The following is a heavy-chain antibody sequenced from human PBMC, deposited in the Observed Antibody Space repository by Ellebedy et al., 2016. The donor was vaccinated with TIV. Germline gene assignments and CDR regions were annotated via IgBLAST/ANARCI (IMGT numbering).Heavy chain of an antibody. CDR3: TRDNWPEIVGDAFDV. D-gene: IGHD1-20*01. Sequence: GGSLRLXXTASGFNFGAYAMSWFRQPPGKGLEWVGFIRRKDYGGTTECAASVTGRFTISRDDSKSIAYLQMNSVKIEDTGVYYCTRDNWPEIVGDAFDVWGQGTTVTVSS. V-gene: IGHV3-49*03. CDR2: IRRKDYGGTT. CDR1: GFNFGAYA. J-gene: IGHJ3*01.